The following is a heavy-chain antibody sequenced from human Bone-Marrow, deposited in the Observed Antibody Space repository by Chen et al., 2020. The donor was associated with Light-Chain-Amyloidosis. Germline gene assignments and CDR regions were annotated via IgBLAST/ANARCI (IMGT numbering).Heavy chain of an antibody. J-gene: IGHJ4*02. V-gene: IGHV3-66*01. Sequence: DAQLVASGGGMVQSGGPLGLSCAASGFTVSRKYMSWVRQAPGKGLEWVSVMYICVSTYYADSVKCRLTSSRDNFKNTLYLPMFSRSAEDTAGYYFARDRHQPSARLRPRGGDFDYWGQGSLVTVSS. CDR3: ARDRHQPSARLRPRGGDFDY. CDR1: GFTVSRKY. D-gene: IGHD4-17*01. CDR2: MYICVST.